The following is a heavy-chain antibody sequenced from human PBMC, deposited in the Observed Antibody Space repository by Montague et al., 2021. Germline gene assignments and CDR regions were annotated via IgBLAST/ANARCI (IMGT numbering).Heavy chain of an antibody. V-gene: IGHV3-23*01. CDR3: AKDRITMVGGVMKGSRGFDY. D-gene: IGHD3-10*01. Sequence: SKLYSDSVNGRFTISRYNAKNTLFLQMNSLRPEDTDVYFCAKDRITMVGGVMKGSRGFDYWGPGTLVTGSS. J-gene: IGHJ4*02. CDR2: SK.